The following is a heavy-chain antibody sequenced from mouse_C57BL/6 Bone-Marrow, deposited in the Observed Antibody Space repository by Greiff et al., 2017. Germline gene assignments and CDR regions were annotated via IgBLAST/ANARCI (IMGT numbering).Heavy chain of an antibody. V-gene: IGHV1-52*01. CDR1: GYTFTSYW. CDR2: IDPSDSET. D-gene: IGHD2-2*01. J-gene: IGHJ3*01. CDR3: ARRAVTTEGLFAY. Sequence: VKLQESGAELVRPGSSVKLSCKASGYTFTSYWMHWVKQRPIQGLEWIGNIDPSDSETHYNQKFKDKATLTVDKSSSTAYMQLSSLTSEDSAVYYCARRAVTTEGLFAYWGQGTLVTVSA.